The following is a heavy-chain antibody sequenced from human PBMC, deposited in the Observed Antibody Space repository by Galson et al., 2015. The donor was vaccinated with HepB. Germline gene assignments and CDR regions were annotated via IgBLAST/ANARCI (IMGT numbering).Heavy chain of an antibody. D-gene: IGHD4-17*01. CDR1: GFTVSSNY. Sequence: SLRLSCAASGFTVSSNYMSWVRQAPGKGLEWVSVIYSGGSTYYADSVKGRFTISRDSSKNTLHLQMNSLRAEDTAVYYCASGSLGPMTTVNPYFDYWGQGTLVTVSS. CDR3: ASGSLGPMTTVNPYFDY. CDR2: IYSGGST. J-gene: IGHJ4*02. V-gene: IGHV3-66*01.